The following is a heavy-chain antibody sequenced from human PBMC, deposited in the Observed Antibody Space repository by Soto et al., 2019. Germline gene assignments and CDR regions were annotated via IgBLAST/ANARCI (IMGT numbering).Heavy chain of an antibody. Sequence: GGSLRLSCVASGFSFSTFAMTWVRQAPGKGLEWVSTIISTGISTYYADSVKGRFTISRANSKNTLYLQMNSLRAEDSAVYYCAKGNYGDYGGFDPWGQGTLVTVSS. CDR1: GFSFSTFA. D-gene: IGHD4-17*01. V-gene: IGHV3-23*01. CDR2: IISTGIST. J-gene: IGHJ5*02. CDR3: AKGNYGDYGGFDP.